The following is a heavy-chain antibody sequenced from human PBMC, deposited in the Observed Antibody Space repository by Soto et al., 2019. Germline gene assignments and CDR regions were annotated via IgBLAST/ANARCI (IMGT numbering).Heavy chain of an antibody. V-gene: IGHV3-23*01. CDR3: ARSLFMVAPDNEPFHY. CDR2: ISGGGNDR. D-gene: IGHD5-12*01. Sequence: VQLLESGGSLVQPGGSLTLSCAASGFPFSSYAMSWVRQTPEKGLEWVAGISGGGNDRYYADFVQGRCTFSRDNYKNTINLPMNRRRADDTAMYCCARSLFMVAPDNEPFHYWGQGTLVTVSS. J-gene: IGHJ4*02. CDR1: GFPFSSYA.